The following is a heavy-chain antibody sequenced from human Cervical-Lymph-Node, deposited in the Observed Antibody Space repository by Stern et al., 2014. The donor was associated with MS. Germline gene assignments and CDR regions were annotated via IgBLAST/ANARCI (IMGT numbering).Heavy chain of an antibody. V-gene: IGHV1-69*01. CDR3: ARKSLRGMDV. CDR1: VVTFSSYA. D-gene: IGHD4-17*01. Sequence: VQLVQSGAEGKKPGSSGKASCKAAVVTFSSYAISWVRQPTGTGLEWMGGILPILGTPNDAHKFQGRVKITADESTSTAYMELSSLRSEDTAVYYCARKSLRGMDVWGQGTTVTVSS. CDR2: ILPILGTP. J-gene: IGHJ6*02.